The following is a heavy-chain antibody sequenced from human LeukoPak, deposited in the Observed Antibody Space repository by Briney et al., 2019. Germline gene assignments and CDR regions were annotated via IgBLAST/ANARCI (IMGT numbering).Heavy chain of an antibody. J-gene: IGHJ5*02. CDR1: DYTFTRYG. Sequence: ASVKVSCKASDYTFTRYGISWVRQAPGQGLEWMGWISGSNGNTNYAQKAQDRVTFTTDTSTSTAYMELRSLSSEDTAIYYCARDNSVGDNAWWFDPWGQGTLVTVSS. V-gene: IGHV1-18*01. CDR3: ARDNSVGDNAWWFDP. CDR2: ISGSNGNT. D-gene: IGHD1-26*01.